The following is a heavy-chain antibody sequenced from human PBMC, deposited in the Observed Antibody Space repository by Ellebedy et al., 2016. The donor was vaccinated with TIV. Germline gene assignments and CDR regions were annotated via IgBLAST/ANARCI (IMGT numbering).Heavy chain of an antibody. D-gene: IGHD6-19*01. CDR1: GFPFSTSE. J-gene: IGHJ4*01. Sequence: GGSLRLXXVVSGFPFSTSEMSWVRQVPGKGLQWISFISPRDGTAHYAGSVQGRFTVSRDNYNNMLYLQLNNLRPEDTAIYHCVKGGWLDFWGPGTLVTVSS. CDR3: VKGGWLDF. V-gene: IGHV3-23*01. CDR2: ISPRDGTA.